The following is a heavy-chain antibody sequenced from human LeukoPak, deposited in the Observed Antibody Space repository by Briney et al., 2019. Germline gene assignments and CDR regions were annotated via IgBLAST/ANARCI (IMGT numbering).Heavy chain of an antibody. CDR1: GVSISNTLYY. CDR3: ARGSQPLLMFFDS. CDR2: VYYGGSP. D-gene: IGHD2-8*01. Sequence: PSETLSLTCTVSGVSISNTLYYWGWIRQPPGKGLEWIGSVYYGGSPKYNPSLKSRVAISVDTSNNQFSLNLRSVSPADTAVYYCARGSQPLLMFFDSWGQGTQVTVFS. V-gene: IGHV4-39*01. J-gene: IGHJ4*02.